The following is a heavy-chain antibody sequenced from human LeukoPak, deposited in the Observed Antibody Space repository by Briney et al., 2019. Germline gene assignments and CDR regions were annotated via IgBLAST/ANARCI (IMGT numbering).Heavy chain of an antibody. CDR1: GFTFSSYS. J-gene: IGHJ4*02. D-gene: IGHD2-21*02. Sequence: GGSLRLSCAASGFTFSSYSMNWVSQAPGKGLEWVSSISSSSYIYYADSVKGRFTISRDNAKNSLYLQMNSLRAEDTAVYYCARDRGVTAGFDYWGQGTLVTVSS. CDR2: ISSSSYI. V-gene: IGHV3-21*01. CDR3: ARDRGVTAGFDY.